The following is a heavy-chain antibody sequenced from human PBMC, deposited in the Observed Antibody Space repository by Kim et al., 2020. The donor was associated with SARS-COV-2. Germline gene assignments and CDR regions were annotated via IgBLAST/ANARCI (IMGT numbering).Heavy chain of an antibody. J-gene: IGHJ5*02. V-gene: IGHV3-30-3*01. CDR2: ISYDGSNK. CDR1: GFTFSSYA. CDR3: ARGMGGYQFPFDP. Sequence: GGSLRLSCAASGFTFSSYAMHWVRQAPGKGLEWVAVISYDGSNKYYADSVKGRFTISRDNSKNTLYLQMNSLRAEDTAVYYCARGMGGYQFPFDPWGQGTLVTVSS. D-gene: IGHD2-2*01.